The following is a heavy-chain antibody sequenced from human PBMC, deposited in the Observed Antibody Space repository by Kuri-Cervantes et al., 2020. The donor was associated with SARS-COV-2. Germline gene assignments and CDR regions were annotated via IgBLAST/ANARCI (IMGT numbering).Heavy chain of an antibody. CDR3: ARDRSAWPFDY. CDR1: GVTFTRDT. V-gene: IGHV1-69*04. J-gene: IGHJ4*02. D-gene: IGHD6-19*01. Sequence: SVKVSRKASGVTFTRDTINWVRQAPGQGLEWMGRIIPDLGVTNYARKFQGRVTITADKSTNTAYMDLNSLTSEDTAVYYCARDRSAWPFDYWGQGTLVTVSS. CDR2: IIPDLGVT.